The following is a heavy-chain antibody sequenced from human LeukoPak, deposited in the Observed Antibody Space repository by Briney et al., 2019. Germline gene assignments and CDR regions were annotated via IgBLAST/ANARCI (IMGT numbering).Heavy chain of an antibody. CDR2: ISSSSSYI. Sequence: PGGSLRLSCAASGFTFSSYSMNWVRQAPGKGLEWVSSISSSSSYIYYADSVKGRFTISRDNAKNSLYLQMNSLRAEDTAVYYCSRALWGYSSSSEVEGFDYWGQGTLVTVSS. D-gene: IGHD6-6*01. CDR3: SRALWGYSSSSEVEGFDY. J-gene: IGHJ4*02. V-gene: IGHV3-21*01. CDR1: GFTFSSYS.